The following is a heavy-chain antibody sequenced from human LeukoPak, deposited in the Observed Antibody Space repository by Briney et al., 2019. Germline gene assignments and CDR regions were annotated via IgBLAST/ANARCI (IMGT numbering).Heavy chain of an antibody. D-gene: IGHD3-22*01. CDR1: GGSISSGSYY. Sequence: PSQTLSLTCTVSGGSISSGSYYWSWIRQPAGKGLEWIGRIYTSGSTNYNPSLKSRVTISVDTSKNQFSLKLSSVTAADTAVYYCARVGKYCYDSSDRADYWGQGTLVTVSS. V-gene: IGHV4-61*02. CDR2: IYTSGST. CDR3: ARVGKYCYDSSDRADY. J-gene: IGHJ4*02.